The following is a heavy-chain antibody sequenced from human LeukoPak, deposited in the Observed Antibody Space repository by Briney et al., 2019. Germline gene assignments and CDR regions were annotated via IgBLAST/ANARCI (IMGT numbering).Heavy chain of an antibody. CDR1: GFTFSSYA. Sequence: EGSLRLSCAASGFTFSSYAMSWVRQAPGKGLEWVSAISGSGGSTYYADSVKGRFTISRDNSKNTLYLQMNSLRAEDTAVYYCAKDPITYYYDSSGYYYYPFSYYFDYWGQGTLVTVSS. J-gene: IGHJ4*02. D-gene: IGHD3-22*01. CDR2: ISGSGGST. CDR3: AKDPITYYYDSSGYYYYPFSYYFDY. V-gene: IGHV3-23*01.